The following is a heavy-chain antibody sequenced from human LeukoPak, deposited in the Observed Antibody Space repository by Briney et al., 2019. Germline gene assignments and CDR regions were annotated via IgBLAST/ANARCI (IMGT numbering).Heavy chain of an antibody. J-gene: IGHJ4*02. D-gene: IGHD1-26*01. CDR2: ISYDGSNK. CDR3: ARPSIVGEPEGLDY. V-gene: IGHV3-30-3*01. CDR1: GFTFSSYA. Sequence: PGGSLRLSCAASGFTFSSYAMHWVRQAPGKGLEWVAVISYDGSNKYYADSVKGRFTISRDNSKNTLYLQMNGLRAEDTAVYYCARPSIVGEPEGLDYWGQGTLVTVSS.